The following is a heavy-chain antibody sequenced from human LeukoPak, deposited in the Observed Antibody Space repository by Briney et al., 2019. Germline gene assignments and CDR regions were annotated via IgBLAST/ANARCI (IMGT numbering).Heavy chain of an antibody. CDR1: GYTFTGYY. CDR3: ASPNSYYDFWSGYSPGAKEDAFDI. Sequence: ASVKVSCKASGYTFTGYYMHWVRQAPGQGLEWMGWINPNSGGTNYAQKFQGRVTMTRDTSISTAYMELSSLRSEDTAVYYCASPNSYYDFWSGYSPGAKEDAFDIWGQGTMVTVSS. CDR2: INPNSGGT. D-gene: IGHD3-3*01. V-gene: IGHV1-2*02. J-gene: IGHJ3*02.